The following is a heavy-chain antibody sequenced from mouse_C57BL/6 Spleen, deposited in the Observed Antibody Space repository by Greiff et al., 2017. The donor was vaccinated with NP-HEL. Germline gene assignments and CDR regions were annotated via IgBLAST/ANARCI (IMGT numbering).Heavy chain of an antibody. D-gene: IGHD1-1*01. J-gene: IGHJ1*03. V-gene: IGHV1-18*01. Sequence: VQLQQPGPELVKPGASVKIPCKASGYTFTDYNMDWVKQSHGKSLEWIGDINPNNGGTIYNQKFKGKATLTVDKSSSTAYMELSSLTSEDTAVYYCARGYGSSCEWYFDVWGTGTTVTVSS. CDR2: INPNNGGT. CDR1: GYTFTDYN. CDR3: ARGYGSSCEWYFDV.